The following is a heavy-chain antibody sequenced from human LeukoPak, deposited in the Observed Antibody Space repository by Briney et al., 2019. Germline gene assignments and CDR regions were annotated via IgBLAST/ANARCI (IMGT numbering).Heavy chain of an antibody. V-gene: IGHV3-23*01. J-gene: IGHJ4*02. D-gene: IGHD6-13*01. Sequence: GGSLRLSCAASGFTFSTYALSWVRQPPGKGLEWVSSIVGSGGSTFYADSVKGRFSISRDSSKHTLYLQMNSLRAEDTAVYYCAKGGSSSWSYFDYWGQGTLVTVSS. CDR2: IVGSGGST. CDR1: GFTFSTYA. CDR3: AKGGSSSWSYFDY.